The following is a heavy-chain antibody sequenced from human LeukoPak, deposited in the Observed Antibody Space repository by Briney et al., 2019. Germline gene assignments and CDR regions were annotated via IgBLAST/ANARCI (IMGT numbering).Heavy chain of an antibody. CDR2: INPNSGGT. V-gene: IGHV1-2*02. CDR3: ARGQSGGYSYGTDY. D-gene: IGHD5-18*01. J-gene: IGHJ4*02. Sequence: GGSLRLSCVASGYTFTGYYMHWVRQAPGQGLEWMGWINPNSGGTNYAQKFQGRVTMTRNTSISTAYMELSSLRSEDTAVYYCARGQSGGYSYGTDYWGQGTLVTVSS. CDR1: GYTFTGYY.